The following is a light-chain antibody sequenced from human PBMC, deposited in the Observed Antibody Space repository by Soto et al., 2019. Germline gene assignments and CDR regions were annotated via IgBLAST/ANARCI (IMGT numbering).Light chain of an antibody. CDR2: DVS. CDR3: CSYAGSYNVV. V-gene: IGLV2-11*01. Sequence: QSALTQPRSVSGSPGQSVTISCTGTSSDVGNYNYVSWYQQHPGKAPNLIIYDVSKWPSGVPDRFSGSKSANTASLTISGLQAEDEADYYCCSYAGSYNVVFGGGTKLTVL. J-gene: IGLJ2*01. CDR1: SSDVGNYNY.